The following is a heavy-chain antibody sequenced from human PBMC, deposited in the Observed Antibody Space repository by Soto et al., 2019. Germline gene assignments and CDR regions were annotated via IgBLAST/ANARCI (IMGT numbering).Heavy chain of an antibody. CDR3: ATVFDV. CDR1: GFTFRSHR. J-gene: IGHJ4*02. Sequence: EVQLVESGGGLVQPGGSLRVSCAASGFTFRSHRIHWVRQAPGKGLEWVSRIDTDGGGTSYADSVKGRFTTSTDNAENTGYLQMNGLRGEDTAVYYCATVFDVWGQGTLVTVSS. V-gene: IGHV3-74*01. CDR2: IDTDGGGT. D-gene: IGHD4-17*01.